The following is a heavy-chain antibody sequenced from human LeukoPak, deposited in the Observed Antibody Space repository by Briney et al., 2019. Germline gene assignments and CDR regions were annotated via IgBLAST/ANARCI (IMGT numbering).Heavy chain of an antibody. V-gene: IGHV3-48*03. CDR3: ARAEGGRRRGYYFDY. CDR1: GFTFSSYE. D-gene: IGHD3-16*01. Sequence: AGGSLRLSCAASGFTFSSYEMNWVRQAPGKGLERVSYISSSGSTIYYADSVKGRFTISRDNAKNSLYLQMNSLRAEDTAVYYCARAEGGRRRGYYFDYWGQGTLVTVSS. CDR2: ISSSGSTI. J-gene: IGHJ4*02.